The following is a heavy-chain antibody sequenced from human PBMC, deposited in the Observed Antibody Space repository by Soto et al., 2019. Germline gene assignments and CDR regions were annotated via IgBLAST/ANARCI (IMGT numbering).Heavy chain of an antibody. D-gene: IGHD5-12*01. J-gene: IGHJ4*02. CDR1: GFTLSSYG. CDR3: ATDIVATISGSFDY. V-gene: IGHV3-30*03. CDR2: ISYDGNNK. Sequence: PGGSLSLSCAASGFTLSSYGMPWFRQVPGKELEWVAVISYDGNNKYYADSVRGQFTISRDNSKNTLFLLMNSLRADDTAVYYCATDIVATISGSFDYWGQGTLVTVSS.